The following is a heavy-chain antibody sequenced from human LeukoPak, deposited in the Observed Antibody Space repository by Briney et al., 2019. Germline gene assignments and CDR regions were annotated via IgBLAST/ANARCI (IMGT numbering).Heavy chain of an antibody. Sequence: SETLSLTCAVSVYSISCGHYWGWPRPPPGKGLEWIGCICYSGSTYYNPSLKSLVTISVDTPKIQLSLKLKSWSDADTVVYYCAGYNFWSGYFDYWGQGTLVTVSS. CDR3: AGYNFWSGYFDY. CDR1: VYSISCGHY. D-gene: IGHD3-3*01. J-gene: IGHJ4*02. CDR2: ICYSGST. V-gene: IGHV4-38-2*01.